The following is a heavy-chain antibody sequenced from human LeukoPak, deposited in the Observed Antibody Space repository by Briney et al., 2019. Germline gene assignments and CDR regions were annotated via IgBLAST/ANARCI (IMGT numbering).Heavy chain of an antibody. CDR1: GGSISSSSYY. CDR2: TYYSGST. Sequence: PSETLSLTCTVSGGSISSSSYYWGWIRQPPGRGLEWIGNTYYSGSTYYNPSLKSRVTISVDTSKNHFSLKLSSVTAADTAVYYCARAFKPGYVVPWGQGTLVTVSS. J-gene: IGHJ5*02. V-gene: IGHV4-39*02. CDR3: ARAFKPGYVVP. D-gene: IGHD3-9*01.